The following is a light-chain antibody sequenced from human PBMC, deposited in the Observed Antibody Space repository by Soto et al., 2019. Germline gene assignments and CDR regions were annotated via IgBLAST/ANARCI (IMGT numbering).Light chain of an antibody. J-gene: IGLJ2*01. Sequence: QSVLTQPRSVSGSPGQSVTISCTGTSSDVGGYNFVSWYQQHPGKAPKFMIYDVSKRPSGVPDRFSGSRSGNTASLTISGLQAEDEADYYCCSYAGGSVVFGGGTKVTVL. V-gene: IGLV2-11*01. CDR3: CSYAGGSVV. CDR2: DVS. CDR1: SSDVGGYNF.